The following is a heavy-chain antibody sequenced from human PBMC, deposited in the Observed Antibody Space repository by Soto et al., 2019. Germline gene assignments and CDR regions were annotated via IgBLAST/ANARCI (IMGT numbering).Heavy chain of an antibody. CDR1: GGSFSGYY. CDR3: AREVVALPRANRYGMDV. D-gene: IGHD1-7*01. CDR2: INHSGGT. J-gene: IGHJ6*02. V-gene: IGHV4-34*01. Sequence: QVQLQQWGAGLLKPSETLSLTCAVYGGSFSGYYWTWIRQPPGKGLGWIGEINHSGGTNYNPSLKSRVTMSVDTSKSQFSLKMTSVTAADTALYYCAREVVALPRANRYGMDVWGQGTTVTVS.